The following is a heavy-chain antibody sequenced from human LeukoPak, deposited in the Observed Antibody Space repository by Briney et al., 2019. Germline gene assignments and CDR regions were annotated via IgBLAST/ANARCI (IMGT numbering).Heavy chain of an antibody. CDR1: GYSFTSYW. D-gene: IGHD3-22*01. Sequence: GESLQISCQGSGYSFTSYWIGWVRQMPGKGLEWMGIIYPGDSDTRYSPSFQGQVTISADKSISTAYLQWSSLKASDTAMYYCASGPGDYDSSGYYYYFDYWGQGTLVTVSS. V-gene: IGHV5-51*01. CDR2: IYPGDSDT. CDR3: ASGPGDYDSSGYYYYFDY. J-gene: IGHJ4*02.